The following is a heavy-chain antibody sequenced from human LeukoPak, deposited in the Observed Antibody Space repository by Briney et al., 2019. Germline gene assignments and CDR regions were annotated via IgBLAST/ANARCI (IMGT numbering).Heavy chain of an antibody. Sequence: AGGSLRLSCAASGFNFNDFGMNWVRQAPGKGLEWVSFISSASSYIYYADSVKGRFTISRDNSKNTLYLQMNSLRAEDTAVFYCARDQYDTWSRRGNFDSWGQGTLVIVSS. D-gene: IGHD3-3*01. CDR3: ARDQYDTWSRRGNFDS. V-gene: IGHV3-21*01. CDR2: ISSASSYI. J-gene: IGHJ4*02. CDR1: GFNFNDFG.